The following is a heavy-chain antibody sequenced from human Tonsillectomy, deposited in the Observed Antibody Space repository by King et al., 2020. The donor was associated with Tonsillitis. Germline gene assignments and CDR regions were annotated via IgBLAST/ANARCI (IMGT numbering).Heavy chain of an antibody. CDR1: GGTFSSYA. V-gene: IGHV1-69*09. Sequence: QLVQSGAEVKKPGSSVKVSCKASGGTFSSYAITWVRQAPGQGLEWMGRIIPILGVANYAQKFQGRVTIIADKSTSTAHMELSSLRSEDTAVYYCARDDQFADPHAFDHWGQGTLVTVSS. D-gene: IGHD3-16*01. J-gene: IGHJ4*02. CDR2: IIPILGVA. CDR3: ARDDQFADPHAFDH.